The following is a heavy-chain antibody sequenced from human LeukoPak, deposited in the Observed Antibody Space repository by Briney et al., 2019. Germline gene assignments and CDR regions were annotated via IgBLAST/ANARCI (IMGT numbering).Heavy chain of an antibody. CDR1: GYTFTGYY. J-gene: IGHJ5*02. D-gene: IGHD3-22*01. CDR2: INPNSGGT. Sequence: GASVKVSCKASGYTFTGYYMHWVRQAPGQGLEWMGWINPNSGGTNYAQKFQGRVTMTRDTSISTAYMELSRLRSDDTAVYYCASLSHDSSGYGWFDPWGQGTLVTVSP. CDR3: ASLSHDSSGYGWFDP. V-gene: IGHV1-2*02.